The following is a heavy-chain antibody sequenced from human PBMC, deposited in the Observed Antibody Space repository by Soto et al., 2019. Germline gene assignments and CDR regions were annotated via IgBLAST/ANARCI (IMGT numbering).Heavy chain of an antibody. V-gene: IGHV1-69*01. J-gene: IGHJ4*02. CDR2: IVPIFGTA. D-gene: IGHD6-19*01. Sequence: QVQLVQSATEVKKPGSSVNVSCKTSGGTFRSYAISWVRQAPGQGLEWMGVIVPIFGTANYAQKFQGRVTITADEATSTAYLELSSLRSEDTAVYYCARGRSSGWYGGVFDYWGQGTLVTVSS. CDR3: ARGRSSGWYGGVFDY. CDR1: GGTFRSYA.